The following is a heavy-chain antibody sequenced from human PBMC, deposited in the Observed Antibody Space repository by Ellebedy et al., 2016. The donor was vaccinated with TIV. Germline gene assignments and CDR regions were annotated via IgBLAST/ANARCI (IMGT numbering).Heavy chain of an antibody. CDR2: ISYDGSNK. V-gene: IGHV3-30-3*01. Sequence: PGGSLRLSCAASGFTFSSYATHWVRQAPGKGLEWVAVISYDGSNKYYADSVKGRFTISRDNSKNTLYLQMNSLRAEDTAVYYCARAYRHGSNWFDPWGQGTLVTVSS. CDR3: ARAYRHGSNWFDP. D-gene: IGHD3-10*01. J-gene: IGHJ5*02. CDR1: GFTFSSYA.